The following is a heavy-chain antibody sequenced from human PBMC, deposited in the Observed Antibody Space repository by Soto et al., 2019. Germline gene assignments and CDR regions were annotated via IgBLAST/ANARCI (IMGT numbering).Heavy chain of an antibody. Sequence: SVKVSCKASGGTFTSYAISWVRQAPGQGLEWMGGIIPIFGTTDYAQKFQGRVTITTDASTSTAYMELSSLRSDDTAVYYCARDPLPYSSSWHYDYWGQGTLVTVSS. CDR2: IIPIFGTT. CDR3: ARDPLPYSSSWHYDY. D-gene: IGHD6-13*01. CDR1: GGTFTSYA. V-gene: IGHV1-69*05. J-gene: IGHJ4*02.